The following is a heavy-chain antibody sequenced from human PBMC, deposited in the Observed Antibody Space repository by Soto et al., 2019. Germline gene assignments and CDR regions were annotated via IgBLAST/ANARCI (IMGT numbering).Heavy chain of an antibody. Sequence: PGGSLRLSCAASGFTFSSYGMHWVRQAPGKGLEWVAVIWYDGSNKYYADSVKGRFTISRDNSKNTLYLQMNSLRAEDTAVYYCARSYRGIRVFDLWGRGTLVTVSS. CDR2: IWYDGSNK. D-gene: IGHD1-20*01. V-gene: IGHV3-33*01. J-gene: IGHJ2*01. CDR3: ARSYRGIRVFDL. CDR1: GFTFSSYG.